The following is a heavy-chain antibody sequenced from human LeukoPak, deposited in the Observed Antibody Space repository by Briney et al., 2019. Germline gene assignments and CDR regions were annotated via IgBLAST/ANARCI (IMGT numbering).Heavy chain of an antibody. CDR1: GFTFGDYW. V-gene: IGHV3-7*01. CDR3: AAWGVHNY. D-gene: IGHD3-10*01. CDR2: INLSGGVK. Sequence: GGSLRLSCAASGFTFGDYWMNWVRQIPGKGLEWVANINLSGGVKLYVDSVRGRCTISRDNAENSLSLQMDSLRAEDTAVYYCAAWGVHNYWGQGTLVTVSS. J-gene: IGHJ4*02.